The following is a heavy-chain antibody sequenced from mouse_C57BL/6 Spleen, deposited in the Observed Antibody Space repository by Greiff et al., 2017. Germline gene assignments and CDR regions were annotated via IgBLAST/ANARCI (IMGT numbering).Heavy chain of an antibody. Sequence: EVKLVESGGGLVQPGGSLSLSCAASGFTFTDYYMSWVRQPPGKALEWLGFIRNKANGYTTEYSASVKGRFTISRDNSQSILYLQMNALRAEDSATYYCASLASFAYWGQGTLVTVSA. CDR2: IRNKANGYTT. CDR3: ASLASFAY. J-gene: IGHJ3*01. D-gene: IGHD6-1*01. CDR1: GFTFTDYY. V-gene: IGHV7-3*01.